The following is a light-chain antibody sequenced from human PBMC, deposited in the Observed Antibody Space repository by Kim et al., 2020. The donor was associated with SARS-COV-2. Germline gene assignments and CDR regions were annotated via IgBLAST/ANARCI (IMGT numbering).Light chain of an antibody. CDR2: DAS. CDR1: QDIRKS. V-gene: IGKV1-33*01. Sequence: DIQMTQSPSSLSASVGDRITITCQASQDIRKSLNWFQQKPGKAPKLLIYDASELEIGVSSRFSGTGSETYFTFTIDTLRPEDTAMYYCHQYNYLPYTFGGGTKVDIK. CDR3: HQYNYLPYT. J-gene: IGKJ4*01.